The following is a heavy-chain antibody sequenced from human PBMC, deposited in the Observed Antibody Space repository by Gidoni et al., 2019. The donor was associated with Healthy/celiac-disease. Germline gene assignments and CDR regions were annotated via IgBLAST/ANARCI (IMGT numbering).Heavy chain of an antibody. D-gene: IGHD2-2*02. Sequence: QVQLVQSGAEVTKPGASVKVSCTASGYTFTGYYMHWVRQAPGQGLEWMGWINPNSGGTNEGQKLQGWVTMTRDTSISTAYMELSRLRSDDTAVYYCARGGPPYCSSTSCYKGDHYYYYYMDVWGKGTTVTVSS. V-gene: IGHV1-2*04. CDR2: INPNSGGT. CDR1: GYTFTGYY. J-gene: IGHJ6*03. CDR3: ARGGPPYCSSTSCYKGDHYYYYYMDV.